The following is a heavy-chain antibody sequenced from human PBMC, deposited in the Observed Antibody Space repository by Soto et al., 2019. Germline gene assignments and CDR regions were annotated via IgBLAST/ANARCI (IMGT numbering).Heavy chain of an antibody. CDR2: ISYDGSNK. CDR3: ARGGRSLGHNWHRPIDY. CDR1: GFTFSSYA. D-gene: IGHD1-1*01. J-gene: IGHJ4*02. V-gene: IGHV3-30-3*01. Sequence: QVQLVESGGGVVQPGRSLRLSCAASGFTFSSYAMHWVRQAPGKGLEWVAVISYDGSNKYYADSVKGRFTISRDNSKNTLYLQMNSLRAEDTAVYYCARGGRSLGHNWHRPIDYWGQGTLVTVSS.